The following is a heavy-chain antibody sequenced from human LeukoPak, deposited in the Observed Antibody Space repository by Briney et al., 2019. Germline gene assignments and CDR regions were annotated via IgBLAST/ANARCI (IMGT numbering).Heavy chain of an antibody. CDR3: ARDCYGSGSYYKRT. J-gene: IGHJ5*02. V-gene: IGHV4-59*01. Sequence: PSETLSLTCTVSGGSISSYYWSWIRQPPGKGLEWIGYIYYSGSTNYNPSLKSRVTISVDTSKNQFSLKLSSVTAADTAVYYCARDCYGSGSYYKRTWGQGTLVTVSS. D-gene: IGHD3-10*01. CDR2: IYYSGST. CDR1: GGSISSYY.